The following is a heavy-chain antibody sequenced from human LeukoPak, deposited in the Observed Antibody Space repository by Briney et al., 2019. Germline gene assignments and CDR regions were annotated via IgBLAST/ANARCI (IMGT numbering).Heavy chain of an antibody. CDR2: IYSGGST. D-gene: IGHD6-19*01. Sequence: GGSLRLSCAASGFTVSSNYMSWVRQAPGKGLEWVSVIYSGGSTYYADSVKGRFTISRDNSKNTLYLQMNSLRAEDTAVYYCAKTRSGWYFDYWGQGTLVTVSS. V-gene: IGHV3-53*05. CDR3: AKTRSGWYFDY. J-gene: IGHJ4*02. CDR1: GFTVSSNY.